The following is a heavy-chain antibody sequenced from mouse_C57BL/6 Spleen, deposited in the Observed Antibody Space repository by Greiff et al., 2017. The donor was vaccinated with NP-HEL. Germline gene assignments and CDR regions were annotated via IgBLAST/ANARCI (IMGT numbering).Heavy chain of an antibody. J-gene: IGHJ2*01. CDR2: ISDGGSYT. V-gene: IGHV5-4*03. CDR3: ARAYSNYVADNYFDY. D-gene: IGHD2-5*01. Sequence: EVKLMESGGGLVKPGGSLKLSCAASGFTFSSYAMSWVRQTPEKRLEWVATISDGGSYTYYPDNVKGRFTISRDNAKNNLYLQMSHLKSEDTAMYYCARAYSNYVADNYFDYWGQGTTLTVSS. CDR1: GFTFSSYA.